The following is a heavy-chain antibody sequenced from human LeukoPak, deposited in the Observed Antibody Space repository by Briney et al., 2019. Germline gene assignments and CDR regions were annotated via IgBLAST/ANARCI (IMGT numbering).Heavy chain of an antibody. CDR1: GGSLSGYY. Sequence: SETLSLTCAVYGGSLSGYYWSWIRQPAGKGLEWIGRIYTSGSTNYNPSLKSRVTISVDTSKNQFSLKLSSVTAADTAVYYCARDSGAVEATGVGFDYWGQGTLVTVSS. CDR3: ARDSGAVEATGVGFDY. V-gene: IGHV4-4*07. J-gene: IGHJ4*02. CDR2: IYTSGST. D-gene: IGHD1-26*01.